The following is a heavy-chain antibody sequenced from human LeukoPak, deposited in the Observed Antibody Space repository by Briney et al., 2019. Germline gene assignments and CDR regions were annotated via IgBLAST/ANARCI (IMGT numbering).Heavy chain of an antibody. Sequence: SVTVSCKASGGTFSIYAISWVRQAPGQGLEWMGGIIPIFGTANYAQKFQGRVTITADESTSTAYMELSSLRSEDTAVYYCARGRDGYNYIYWGQGTLVTVSS. CDR3: ARGRDGYNYIY. CDR2: IIPIFGTA. V-gene: IGHV1-69*01. J-gene: IGHJ4*02. D-gene: IGHD5-24*01. CDR1: GGTFSIYA.